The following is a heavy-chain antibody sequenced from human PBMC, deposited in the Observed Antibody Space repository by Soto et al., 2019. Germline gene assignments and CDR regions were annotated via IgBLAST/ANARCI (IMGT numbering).Heavy chain of an antibody. V-gene: IGHV3-74*01. Sequence: EVQLVESGGGLVQPGGSLRLSCAASGFIFSSYWMHWVRQAPGKGLVWVSRIKSDGSSTTYADSVKGRFTISSDNAKNTLYLQMNSLRVEDTAVYYCAREILPDDAFDIWGQGTMVTVSS. D-gene: IGHD1-26*01. CDR3: AREILPDDAFDI. CDR2: IKSDGSST. CDR1: GFIFSSYW. J-gene: IGHJ3*02.